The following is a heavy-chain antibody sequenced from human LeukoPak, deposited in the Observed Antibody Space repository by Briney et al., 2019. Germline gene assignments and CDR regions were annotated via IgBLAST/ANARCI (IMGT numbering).Heavy chain of an antibody. Sequence: PSETLSLTCTVSGGSISYYYWSWVRQPPGKGLEWIGYIHYSGDTNYNPSLKSRVTMSVDTSNNHFSLRLRYVPAADTAAYHCARHIFNSANHLYGCDIWGQGTKVTVSS. V-gene: IGHV4-59*08. CDR3: ARHIFNSANHLYGCDI. CDR2: IHYSGDT. CDR1: GGSISYYY. D-gene: IGHD1-14*01. J-gene: IGHJ3*02.